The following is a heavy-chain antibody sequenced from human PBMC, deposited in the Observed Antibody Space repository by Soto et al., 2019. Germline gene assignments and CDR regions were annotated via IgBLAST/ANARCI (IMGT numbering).Heavy chain of an antibody. V-gene: IGHV4-31*03. Sequence: QVQLQESGPGLVKPSQTLSLTCTVSGGSISRGNDYWTWIRQHPGKGLEWIGYIYYSGSTYYNPSLKRRVTISVDTSKNQFSLKLSSVTAADTAVYYCARGQGGAEGLFDYWGQGTLVTVSS. J-gene: IGHJ4*02. CDR2: IYYSGST. CDR1: GGSISRGNDY. CDR3: ARGQGGAEGLFDY.